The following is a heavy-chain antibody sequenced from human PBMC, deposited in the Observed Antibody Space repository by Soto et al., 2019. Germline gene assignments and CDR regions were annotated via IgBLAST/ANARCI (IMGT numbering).Heavy chain of an antibody. Sequence: GGSLRLSCAASGFTFSSYSMNWVRQAPGSGPEWGSYISSSSNSIYYADSVKGRFTISSDNAKNSLHLQMNSLRAEDTAVYYCVSLVQCRTTTCIFWCQGPLVTVST. V-gene: IGHV3-48*01. CDR2: ISSSSNSI. J-gene: IGHJ1*01. CDR3: VSLVQCRTTTCIF. CDR1: GFTFSSYS. D-gene: IGHD1-1*01.